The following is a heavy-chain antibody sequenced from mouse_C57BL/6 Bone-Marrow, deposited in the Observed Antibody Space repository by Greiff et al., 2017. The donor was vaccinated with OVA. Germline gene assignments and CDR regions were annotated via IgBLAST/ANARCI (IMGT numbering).Heavy chain of an antibody. J-gene: IGHJ4*01. V-gene: IGHV1-64*01. CDR3: ARRDYDFYYYAMDY. D-gene: IGHD2-4*01. CDR2: IHPNSGST. CDR1: GYTFTGYW. Sequence: VQLQQSGAELMKPGASVKLSCKATGYTFTGYWMHWVKQRPGQGLEWIGMIHPNSGSTNYNEKFKSKATLTVDKSSSTAYMQLSSLTSEDSAVYYCARRDYDFYYYAMDYWGQGTSVTVSS.